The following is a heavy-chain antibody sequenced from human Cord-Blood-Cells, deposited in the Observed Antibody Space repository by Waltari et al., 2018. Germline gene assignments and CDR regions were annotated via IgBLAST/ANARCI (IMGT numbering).Heavy chain of an antibody. CDR1: GYSISSGYY. V-gene: IGHV4-38-2*02. J-gene: IGHJ3*02. CDR2: IYHSGST. Sequence: QVQLQESGPGLVKPSETLSLTCAVSGYSISSGYYWGWIRQPPGKGLEWIVSIYHSGSTDYNPSLKSRVTISVDTSKNQFSLKLSSVTAADTAVYYCARDTGPNAFDIWGQGTMVTVSS. CDR3: ARDTGPNAFDI.